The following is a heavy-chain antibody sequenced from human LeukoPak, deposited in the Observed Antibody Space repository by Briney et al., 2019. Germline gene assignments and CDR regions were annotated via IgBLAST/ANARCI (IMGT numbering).Heavy chain of an antibody. D-gene: IGHD1-26*01. CDR3: ARAYSGSYLYYYYYGMDV. J-gene: IGHJ6*02. CDR2: TYYRSKWYN. V-gene: IGHV6-1*01. CDR1: GDSVSSNSAA. Sequence: SQTLSLTCAISGDSVSSNSAAWNWTRQSPSRGLEWLGRTYYRSKWYNDYAVSVKSRITINPDTSKNQFSLKLSSVTAADTAVYYCARAYSGSYLYYYYYGMDVWGQGTTVTVS.